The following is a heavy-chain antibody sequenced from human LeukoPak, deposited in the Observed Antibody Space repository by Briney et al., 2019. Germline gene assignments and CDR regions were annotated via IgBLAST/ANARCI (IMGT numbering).Heavy chain of an antibody. D-gene: IGHD2-15*01. CDR2: ISYDGSNK. J-gene: IGHJ1*01. CDR3: AKDPRKLVAATGAEYFQH. CDR1: GFTFSSYG. V-gene: IGHV3-30*18. Sequence: GRSLRLSCAASGFTFSSYGMHWVRQAPGKGLEWVAVISYDGSNKYYADSAKGRFTISRDNSKNTLYLQMNSLRAEDTAVYYCAKDPRKLVAATGAEYFQHWGQGTLVTVSS.